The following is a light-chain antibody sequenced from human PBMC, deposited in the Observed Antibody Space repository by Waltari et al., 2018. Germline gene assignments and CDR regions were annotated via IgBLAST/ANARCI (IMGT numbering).Light chain of an antibody. CDR1: SSEVGGYNY. CDR2: DVT. J-gene: IGLJ3*02. V-gene: IGLV2-11*01. CDR3: CSYAANSNWV. Sequence: QSALTQPRSVSGSPGQSVNISCTGTSSEVGGYNYVSWYQQHPGKAPKLLIYDVTKRPSGVPDHFSGSKSGNTASLAISGLQAEDEADYYCCSYAANSNWVFGGGTKLTVL.